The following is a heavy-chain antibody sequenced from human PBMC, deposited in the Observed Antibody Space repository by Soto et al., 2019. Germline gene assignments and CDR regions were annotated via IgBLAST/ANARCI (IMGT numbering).Heavy chain of an antibody. Sequence: EVQLLESGGGLVQPGGSLRLSCAASGFTFSSYAMSWVRQAPGKGLEWVSAISGSGGSTYYADSVKGRFTISRDNSKNTLYLQMNSLRAEDTAVYYCAKEVGLAGLRNYYGMDVWGQGTTVTVSS. V-gene: IGHV3-23*01. J-gene: IGHJ6*02. CDR1: GFTFSSYA. CDR3: AKEVGLAGLRNYYGMDV. CDR2: ISGSGGST. D-gene: IGHD1-26*01.